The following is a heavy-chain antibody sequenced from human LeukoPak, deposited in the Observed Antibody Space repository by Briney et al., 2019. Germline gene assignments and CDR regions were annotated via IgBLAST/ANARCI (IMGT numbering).Heavy chain of an antibody. CDR3: ARVVRGSYYVYYYMDV. J-gene: IGHJ6*03. CDR1: GFSISSGYY. V-gene: IGHV4-38-2*02. D-gene: IGHD1-26*01. CDR2: MYHSGST. Sequence: SETLSLTCTVSGFSISSGYYWGWIRQPPGKGLEWIASMYHSGSTYYNPSIKSRVTISVDTSNNQFSLKLNSVTAADTAVYYCARVVRGSYYVYYYMDVWGKGATVTVSS.